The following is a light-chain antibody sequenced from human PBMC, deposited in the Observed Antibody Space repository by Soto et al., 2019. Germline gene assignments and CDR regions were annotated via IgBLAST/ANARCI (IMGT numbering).Light chain of an antibody. Sequence: ESVLTQSQDTLSLSPGERATLSCLASQSVSSNYLAWYQQKPGQAPRLLIYGASTRATGIPDRFSGSGSGTDFTLTISRLEPEDSAVYYCQQYGSSPTWTFGQGTKVDIK. CDR1: QSVSSNY. CDR2: GAS. J-gene: IGKJ1*01. V-gene: IGKV3-20*01. CDR3: QQYGSSPTWT.